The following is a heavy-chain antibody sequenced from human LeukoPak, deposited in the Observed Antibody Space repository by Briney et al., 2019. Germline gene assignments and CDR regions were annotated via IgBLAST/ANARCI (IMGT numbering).Heavy chain of an antibody. CDR3: AREAAQYYYDSSGYPNWFDP. CDR2: IYYSGST. V-gene: IGHV4-39*07. J-gene: IGHJ5*02. D-gene: IGHD3-22*01. CDR1: GGSISSSSYY. Sequence: SETLSLTCTVSGGSISSSSYYWGWIRQPPGKGLEWIGSIYYSGSTYYNPSLKSRVTISVDTSKNQFSLKLSSVTAADTAVYYCAREAAQYYYDSSGYPNWFDPWGQGTLVTVSS.